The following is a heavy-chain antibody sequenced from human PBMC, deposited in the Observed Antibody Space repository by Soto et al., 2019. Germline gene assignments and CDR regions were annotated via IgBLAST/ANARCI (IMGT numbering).Heavy chain of an antibody. CDR1: VGSFSGYY. CDR2: INHTGKT. D-gene: IGHD1-20*01. Sequence: VGSFSGYYWSWIRQLPGKGLEWIGEINHTGKTNYNPSLRSRVTISVDTSKNQFSLKVRSVTAADTAVYYCARHDRLYNSNWYVYGRQGSLVTVSS. CDR3: ARHDRLYNSNWYVY. J-gene: IGHJ5*01. V-gene: IGHV4-34*01.